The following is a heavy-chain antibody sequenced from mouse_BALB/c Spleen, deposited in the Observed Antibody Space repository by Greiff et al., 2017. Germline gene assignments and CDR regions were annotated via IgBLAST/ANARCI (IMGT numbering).Heavy chain of an antibody. CDR2: ISSGGST. J-gene: IGHJ2*01. Sequence: DVQLVESGGGLVKPGGSLKLSCAASGFTFSSYAMSWVRQTPEKRLEWVASISSGGSTYYPDSVKGRFTISRDNARNILYLQMSSLRSEDTAMYYCARGRYYGSSYYFDYWGQGTTLTVSS. CDR3: ARGRYYGSSYYFDY. V-gene: IGHV5-6-5*01. D-gene: IGHD1-1*01. CDR1: GFTFSSYA.